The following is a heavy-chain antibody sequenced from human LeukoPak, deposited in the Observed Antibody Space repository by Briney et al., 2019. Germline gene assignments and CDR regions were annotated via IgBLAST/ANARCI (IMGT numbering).Heavy chain of an antibody. Sequence: GGSLRLSCAVSGFTFTDYWMNWVRQAQGKGLEGVAGIRQDGGEKYYVDSVKGRFTISRDNTKNSLYLQMSALRAEDTAVYYCARDGTAAGLYFDLWGQGTLVTVSS. CDR3: ARDGTAAGLYFDL. J-gene: IGHJ4*01. CDR1: GFTFTDYW. V-gene: IGHV3-7*01. CDR2: IRQDGGEK. D-gene: IGHD6-13*01.